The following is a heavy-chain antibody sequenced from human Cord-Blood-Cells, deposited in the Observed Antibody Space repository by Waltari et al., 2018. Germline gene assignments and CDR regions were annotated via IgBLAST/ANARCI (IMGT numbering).Heavy chain of an antibody. D-gene: IGHD3-3*01. CDR1: GGSFSGYY. V-gene: IGHV4-34*01. Sequence: QVQLQQWGAGLLKPSETLSLTCAVYGGSFSGYYWRWIRQPPGTGLEWIGEINHSGSTNYNPSLKSRVTISVDTSKNQFSLKLSSVTAADTAVYYCAGEFWSGYYAYYYYGMDVWGQGTTVTVSS. J-gene: IGHJ6*02. CDR3: AGEFWSGYYAYYYYGMDV. CDR2: INHSGST.